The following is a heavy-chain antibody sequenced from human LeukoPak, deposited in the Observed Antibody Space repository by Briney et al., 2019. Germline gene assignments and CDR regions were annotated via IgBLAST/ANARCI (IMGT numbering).Heavy chain of an antibody. V-gene: IGHV4-30-2*01. CDR3: ARGSGSHGRDWFDP. J-gene: IGHJ5*02. CDR1: GGSISSGGYS. Sequence: SETLSLTCAVSGGSISSGGYSWSWIRQPPGKGLEWIGYIYHSGSTYYNPSLKSRVTISVDRSKNQFSLKLSSVTAADTAVYYCARGSGSHGRDWFDPWGQGTLVTVSS. CDR2: IYHSGST. D-gene: IGHD1-26*01.